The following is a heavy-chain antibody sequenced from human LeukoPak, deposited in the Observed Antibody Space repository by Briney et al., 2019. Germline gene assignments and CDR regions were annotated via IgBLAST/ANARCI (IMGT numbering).Heavy chain of an antibody. J-gene: IGHJ4*02. V-gene: IGHV3-9*03. CDR1: GFTFDDYA. Sequence: PGGSLRLSCAASGFTFDDYAMHWVRHAPGQGLEWVSDISWSSGSIGYADSVKGRFTISRDNAKTSLYLQMNSLRAEDMALYYCAKSASSIAARPNDYFDYWGQGPWSPSPQ. CDR3: AKSASSIAARPNDYFDY. D-gene: IGHD6-6*01. CDR2: ISWSSGSI.